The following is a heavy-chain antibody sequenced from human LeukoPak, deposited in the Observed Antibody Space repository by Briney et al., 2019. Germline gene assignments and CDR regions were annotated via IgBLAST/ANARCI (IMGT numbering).Heavy chain of an antibody. J-gene: IGHJ4*02. CDR3: AKGSIDWYYFDY. V-gene: IGHV3-30*18. CDR2: ISSDGSHK. Sequence: GRSLRLACAASGFSFSTYDMHWVRQAPGKGLEWVAVISSDGSHKYWADSVKGRFTISRDNSKNTVYLQMNSLRAEDTAVYYRAKGSIDWYYFDYWGQGTLVTASS. CDR1: GFSFSTYD. D-gene: IGHD3-9*01.